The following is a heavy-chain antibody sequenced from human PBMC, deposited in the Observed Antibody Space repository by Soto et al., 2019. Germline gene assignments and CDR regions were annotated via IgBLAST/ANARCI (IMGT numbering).Heavy chain of an antibody. D-gene: IGHD6-13*01. CDR2: IIPILGIA. CDR3: NLAAAGQFYYYGMDV. CDR1: GGTFSSYT. V-gene: IGHV1-69*02. Sequence: ASVKVSCKASGGTFSSYTISLVRQAPGQGLEWMGRIIPILGIANYAQKFQGRVTITADKSTSTAYMELSSLRSEDTAVYYCNLAAAGQFYYYGMDVWGQGTTVTVSS. J-gene: IGHJ6*02.